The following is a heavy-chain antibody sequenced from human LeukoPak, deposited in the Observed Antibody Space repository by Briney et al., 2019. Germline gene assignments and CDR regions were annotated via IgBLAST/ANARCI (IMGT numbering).Heavy chain of an antibody. D-gene: IGHD6-19*01. J-gene: IGHJ4*02. CDR1: GFTFSSYW. Sequence: GGSLGLSCAASGFTFSSYWMSWVRQAPGKGLEWVANMNQDGSEKYYVDSVKGRFTISRENAENSLYLQMNSLRAEDTAVYYCARDDSGPDYWGQGTLVTVSS. V-gene: IGHV3-7*01. CDR2: MNQDGSEK. CDR3: ARDDSGPDY.